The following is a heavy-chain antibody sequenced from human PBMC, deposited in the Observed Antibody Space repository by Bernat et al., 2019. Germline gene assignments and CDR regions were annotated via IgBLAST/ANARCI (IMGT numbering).Heavy chain of an antibody. J-gene: IGHJ4*02. CDR2: ISYDGGVK. CDR3: ARDFSRSSCCGVPCYPGY. Sequence: QVQLVESGGGVVQPGRSLRLSCAASGFSFNTFAIHWVRQAPGKGPEWGAVISYDGGVKSYAGSVKGRFTISRDNSKNTLYLQMNSLRPEDTAVYFCARDFSRSSCCGVPCYPGYWGQGTLVTVSS. V-gene: IGHV3-30-3*01. CDR1: GFSFNTFA. D-gene: IGHD2-21*01.